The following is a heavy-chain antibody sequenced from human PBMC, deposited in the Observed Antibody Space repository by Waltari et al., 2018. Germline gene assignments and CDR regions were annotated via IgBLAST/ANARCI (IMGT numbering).Heavy chain of an antibody. J-gene: IGHJ4*02. D-gene: IGHD3-3*01. CDR1: GFTFSSYA. CDR3: AKELKYDFWSGYSFDY. CDR2: ISGGGGST. Sequence: EVQLVESGGGLVQPGGSLRLSCAASGFTFSSYAMSWVRQAPGKGLEWVSAISGGGGSTYYADSVKGRFTISRDNSKTTLYLQMNSLRAEDTAVYYCAKELKYDFWSGYSFDYWGQGTLVTVSS. V-gene: IGHV3-23*04.